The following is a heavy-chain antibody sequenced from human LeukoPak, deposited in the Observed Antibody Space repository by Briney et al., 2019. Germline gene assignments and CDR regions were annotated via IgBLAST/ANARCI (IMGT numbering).Heavy chain of an antibody. CDR1: GGSFSGYY. V-gene: IGHV4-34*01. CDR3: ARVSYYYYYMDV. Sequence: SVTLSLTCAVYGGSFSGYYWSWVRQPPGKGLEWIGEINHSGSTNYNPSLKSRVTISVDTSKNQFSLKLSSVTAADTAVYYCARVSYYYYYMDVWGKGTTVAVSS. J-gene: IGHJ6*03. CDR2: INHSGST.